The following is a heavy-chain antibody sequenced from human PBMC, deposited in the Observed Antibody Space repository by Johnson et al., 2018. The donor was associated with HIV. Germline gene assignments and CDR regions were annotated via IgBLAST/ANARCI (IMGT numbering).Heavy chain of an antibody. Sequence: QVQLVESGGDLVQPGGSLRLSCAASGFTFSDYYMSWIRQAPGKGLEWVSYISSSGSTIYYADSVKGRFTISRDNAKNSLYLQMNSLRAEDTAVYYCAREYSSGYPDAFDIWGQGTMVTVSS. V-gene: IGHV3-11*04. CDR2: ISSSGSTI. D-gene: IGHD3-22*01. J-gene: IGHJ3*02. CDR1: GFTFSDYY. CDR3: AREYSSGYPDAFDI.